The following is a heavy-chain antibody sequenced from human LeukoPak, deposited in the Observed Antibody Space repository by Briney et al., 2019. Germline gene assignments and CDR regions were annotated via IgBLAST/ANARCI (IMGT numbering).Heavy chain of an antibody. CDR1: GDSISTGSYY. J-gene: IGHJ4*02. V-gene: IGHV4-61*02. CDR2: IYASGTT. Sequence: SETLSLTCTVSGDSISTGSYYWSWLRQPAGKGLEWIGRIYASGTTNYNPSLKSRVTISIDTSNNQFSLKLNSATAADTAVYYCKMGYSSGWEPYYLDSWGQGILVTVSS. D-gene: IGHD6-19*01. CDR3: KMGYSSGWEPYYLDS.